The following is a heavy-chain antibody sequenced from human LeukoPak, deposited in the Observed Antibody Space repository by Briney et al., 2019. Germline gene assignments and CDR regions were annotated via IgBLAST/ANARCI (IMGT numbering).Heavy chain of an antibody. CDR1: GGSISSALYH. CDR2: VYYTGST. D-gene: IGHD4-23*01. J-gene: IGHJ4*02. Sequence: SETLSLTCTVSGGSISSALYHWGWIRQPPGKNLEWLGSVYYTGSTHNNPSLKSRVTISVDTSKNQFSLNLSSVTAADTAVYYCASMTTVVTFDYWGQGTLVTVSS. V-gene: IGHV4-39*01. CDR3: ASMTTVVTFDY.